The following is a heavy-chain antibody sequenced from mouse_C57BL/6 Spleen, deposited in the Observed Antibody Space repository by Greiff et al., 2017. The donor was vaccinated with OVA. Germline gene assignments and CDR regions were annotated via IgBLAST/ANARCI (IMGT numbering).Heavy chain of an antibody. CDR3: ARPRSSPYYAMDY. CDR2: INPNNGGT. J-gene: IGHJ4*01. V-gene: IGHV1-22*01. Sequence: VQLQQSGPELVKPGASVKMSCKASGYTFTDYNMHWVKQSHGQSLEWIGYINPNNGGTSYNQKFKGKATLTVNKSSSTAYMELRSLTSEDSAVYYCARPRSSPYYAMDYWGQGTSVTVSS. D-gene: IGHD1-1*01. CDR1: GYTFTDYN.